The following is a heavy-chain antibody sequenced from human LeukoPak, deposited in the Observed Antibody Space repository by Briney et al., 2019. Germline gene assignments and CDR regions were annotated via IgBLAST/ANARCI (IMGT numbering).Heavy chain of an antibody. CDR3: ARDLDTAMAPDY. V-gene: IGHV3-11*01. D-gene: IGHD5-18*01. CDR2: ISSSGNTI. CDR1: GFIFSGHY. J-gene: IGHJ4*02. Sequence: GGSLRLSCAASGFIFSGHYMSWIRQAPGKGLEWISYISSSGNTIFYADSVQGRFTISRDNAMNSLYLQMNSLRADDTAVYYCARDLDTAMAPDYWGQGTLVTVSS.